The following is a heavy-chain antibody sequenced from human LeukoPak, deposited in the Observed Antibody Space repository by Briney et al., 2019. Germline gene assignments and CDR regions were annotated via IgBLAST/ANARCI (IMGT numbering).Heavy chain of an antibody. CDR1: GFTFSSYA. Sequence: GGSLRLSCAASGFTFSSYAMHWVRQAPGKGLEWVAFIRYDGSNKYYADSVKGRFTISRDSSKNTLYLQMNSLRAEDTAVYYCAKGGSSSWDYFDYWGQGTLVTVSS. D-gene: IGHD6-13*01. V-gene: IGHV3-30*02. CDR3: AKGGSSSWDYFDY. CDR2: IRYDGSNK. J-gene: IGHJ4*02.